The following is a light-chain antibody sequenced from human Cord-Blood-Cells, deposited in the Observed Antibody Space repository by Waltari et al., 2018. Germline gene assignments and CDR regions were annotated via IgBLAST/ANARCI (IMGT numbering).Light chain of an antibody. Sequence: DIQITQSTSSLSASVGDRVTITCRASQRISSYLNWYQQKPGKAPKLLIYAASSLQSGVPSMFSGSGSGTDFTLTISSLQPEDFATYYCQQGYSTPRTFGQGTKVEIK. CDR1: QRISSY. CDR2: AAS. V-gene: IGKV1-39*01. CDR3: QQGYSTPRT. J-gene: IGKJ1*01.